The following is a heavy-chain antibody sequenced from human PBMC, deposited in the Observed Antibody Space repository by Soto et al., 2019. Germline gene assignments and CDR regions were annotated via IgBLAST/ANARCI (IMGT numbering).Heavy chain of an antibody. Sequence: SETLSLTCTVTGDSINNRSYYWGWIRQPPGKGLEWIGSIYYSGSTYNNPSLKSRVSMSVDTSKNQFSLKLRSVTAADTALYYCARQRTSVVTQAYFDSWGQGPLVTVSS. V-gene: IGHV4-39*01. CDR3: ARQRTSVVTQAYFDS. J-gene: IGHJ4*02. CDR2: IYYSGST. CDR1: GDSINNRSYY. D-gene: IGHD2-21*02.